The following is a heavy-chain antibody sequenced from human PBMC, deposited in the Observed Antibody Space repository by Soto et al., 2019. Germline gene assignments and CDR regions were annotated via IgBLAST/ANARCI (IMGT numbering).Heavy chain of an antibody. CDR3: PSVPAP. V-gene: IGHV4-30-2*01. Sequence: SETLSLTCAVSGGSISSGGYSWSWIRQPPGKGLEWIGYIYHSGSTYYNPSLKSRVTISVDRYKNKFSLKLSSVTAADTAVYYXPSVPAPWGQGTLVTVSS. CDR1: GGSISSGGYS. J-gene: IGHJ5*02. CDR2: IYHSGST.